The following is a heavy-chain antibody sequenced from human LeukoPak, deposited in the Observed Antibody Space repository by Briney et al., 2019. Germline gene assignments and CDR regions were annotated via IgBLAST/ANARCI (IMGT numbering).Heavy chain of an antibody. D-gene: IGHD3-22*01. CDR3: ARRRVTVIVVSTFDS. V-gene: IGHV4-34*01. CDR1: GGSFTNYF. Sequence: PSETLSLTCAVYGGSFTNYFWSWVRQSPGKGLEWIGEVADYGSVNYNPSHQSRVTISLDTSKNHFSLKVGSMTAADTAVYYCARRRVTVIVVSTFDSWGQGTLVTVSS. J-gene: IGHJ4*02. CDR2: VADYGSV.